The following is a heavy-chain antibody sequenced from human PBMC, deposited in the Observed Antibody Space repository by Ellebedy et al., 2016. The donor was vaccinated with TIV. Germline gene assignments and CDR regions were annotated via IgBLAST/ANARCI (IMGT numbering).Heavy chain of an antibody. CDR3: ARSSGWDRFDY. V-gene: IGHV4-59*01. Sequence: MPSETLSLTCTVSGGSISSYYLSLILQPPGPGLEWIGYIYYSGSTNYNPPLKSRVTIAVDTSKKQISLKLSSVTAADTAVYYWARSSGWDRFDYWGQGTRVTVSS. J-gene: IGHJ4*02. CDR2: IYYSGST. CDR1: GGSISSYY. D-gene: IGHD6-19*01.